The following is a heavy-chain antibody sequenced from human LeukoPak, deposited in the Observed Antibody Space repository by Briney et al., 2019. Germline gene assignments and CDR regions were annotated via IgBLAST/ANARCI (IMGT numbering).Heavy chain of an antibody. D-gene: IGHD2-21*02. CDR1: NGTVGSGGYS. J-gene: IGHJ3*01. Sequence: PSETLSLTCPVSNGTVGSGGYSWSWIRQPPGKGLEWIGYVYHSGATYYNPSLKSRISIPMDRSKNHFSLRLRSVTAADTAVYFCASSHCGGDCFSSVAFDFWGHGTMVTVSS. CDR3: ASSHCGGDCFSSVAFDF. CDR2: VYHSGAT. V-gene: IGHV4-30-2*01.